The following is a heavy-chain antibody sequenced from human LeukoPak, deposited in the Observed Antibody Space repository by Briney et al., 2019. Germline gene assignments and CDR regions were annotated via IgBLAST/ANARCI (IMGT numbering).Heavy chain of an antibody. V-gene: IGHV3-7*01. Sequence: GGSLRLSCAASGFTFSSYWMSWVRQAPGKGLEWVANIKEDGSEKYYVDSVKGRFTISRDNAKNTLYLQMNSLRAEDTAVYYCARGATYAYYQDYWGQGTLVTVSS. CDR3: ARGATYAYYQDY. CDR1: GFTFSSYW. CDR2: IKEDGSEK. J-gene: IGHJ4*02. D-gene: IGHD1-26*01.